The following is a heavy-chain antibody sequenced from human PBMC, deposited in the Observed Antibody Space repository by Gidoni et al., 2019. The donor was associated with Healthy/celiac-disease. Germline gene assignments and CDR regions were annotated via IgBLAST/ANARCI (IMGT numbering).Heavy chain of an antibody. D-gene: IGHD4-17*01. CDR2: IRGSGGST. J-gene: IGHJ2*01. V-gene: IGHV3-23*01. CDR1: GFPFSSYA. Sequence: EVQLLASGGGLVQPGGSLRLSCAASGFPFSSYAMSWVRQAPGKGLEWVSAIRGSGGSTYYADSVKGRFTISRDNSKNTLYLQMNSLRAEDTAVYYCANPIRDYTVTPTYWYFDLWGRGTLVTVSS. CDR3: ANPIRDYTVTPTYWYFDL.